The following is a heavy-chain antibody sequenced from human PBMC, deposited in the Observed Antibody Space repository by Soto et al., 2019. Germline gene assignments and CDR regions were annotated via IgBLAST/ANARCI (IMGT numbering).Heavy chain of an antibody. J-gene: IGHJ4*02. D-gene: IGHD1-1*01. V-gene: IGHV1-18*01. CDR3: ARGRYGDY. CDR2: ISDHNGNT. CDR1: GYAFTTYG. Sequence: QAHLVQSGAEVKKPGASVKVSCKGSGYAFTTYGITWVRQAPGQGLEWMGWISDHNGNTNYAQKLQGRVTVTRDTSTSTAYMELRSLRSDDTAVYYCARGRYGDYWGQGALVTVSS.